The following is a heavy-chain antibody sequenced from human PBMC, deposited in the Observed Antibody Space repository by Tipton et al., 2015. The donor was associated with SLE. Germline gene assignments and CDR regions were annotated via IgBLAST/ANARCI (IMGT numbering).Heavy chain of an antibody. CDR3: ARGVDQAKTGY. V-gene: IGHV4-34*01. D-gene: IGHD2-2*01. J-gene: IGHJ4*02. CDR2: INHSGST. Sequence: TLSLTCAVYGGSFSGYYWTWIRQPPGKGLEWVGEINHSGSTNDNPSLKSRVTVSLDTSKNQFSLRLSSVTAADTAVYFCARGVDQAKTGYWGQGTLVTVSS. CDR1: GGSFSGYY.